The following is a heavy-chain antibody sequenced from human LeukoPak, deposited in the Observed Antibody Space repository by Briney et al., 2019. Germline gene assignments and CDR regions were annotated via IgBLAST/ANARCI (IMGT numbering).Heavy chain of an antibody. CDR2: ISYDGSDK. CDR3: ARGSSLWNGTPFDD. CDR1: GFTFSSYA. J-gene: IGHJ4*02. D-gene: IGHD1-1*01. V-gene: IGHV3-30*04. Sequence: PGRSLRLSCVDSGFTFSSYAMHWVRQAPGKGLEWVAVISYDGSDKYYGDSMKGRFTISRDNSKSTLYLQMNSLRPEDTAVYYCARGSSLWNGTPFDDWGQGTLIAVSS.